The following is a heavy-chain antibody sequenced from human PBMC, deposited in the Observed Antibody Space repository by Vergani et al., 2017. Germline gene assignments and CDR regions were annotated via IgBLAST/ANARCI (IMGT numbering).Heavy chain of an antibody. Sequence: QVQLVQSWAEVKKPGSSVKVSCKASGGTFSSYAISWVRQAPGQGLEWMGGIIPIFGTANYAQKFQGRVTITADESTSTDYMELSSLRSEDTAVDYCARVEDSNYVVSVLLPPVRCYGMDVWGQGTTVTVAS. CDR3: ARVEDSNYVVSVLLPPVRCYGMDV. V-gene: IGHV1-69*01. D-gene: IGHD4-11*01. CDR1: GGTFSSYA. CDR2: IIPIFGTA. J-gene: IGHJ6*02.